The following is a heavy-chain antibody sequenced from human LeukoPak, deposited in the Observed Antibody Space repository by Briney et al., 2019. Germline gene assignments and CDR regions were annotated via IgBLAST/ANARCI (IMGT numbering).Heavy chain of an antibody. CDR1: GGSISSYY. D-gene: IGHD6-19*01. CDR3: AGAGYSSGYDEFGFDY. V-gene: IGHV4-59*08. J-gene: IGHJ4*02. CDR2: IYYSGST. Sequence: PSETLSLTCTVSGGSISSYYWSWIRQPPGKGLEWIGYIYYSGSTNYNPSPKSRVTISVDTSKNQFSLKLSSVTAADTAVYYCAGAGYSSGYDEFGFDYWGQGTLVTVSS.